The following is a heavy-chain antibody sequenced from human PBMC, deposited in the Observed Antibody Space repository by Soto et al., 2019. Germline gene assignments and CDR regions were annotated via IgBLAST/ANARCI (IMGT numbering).Heavy chain of an antibody. J-gene: IGHJ6*04. CDR2: INVGNGNT. Sequence: QVQLVQSGAEEKKPGASVKVSCKASGYTFTSYAMHWVRQAPGQRLEWMGWINVGNGNTKYSQKFQGRVTITRDTSARTAYMELSSLRSEDTAVYYCATSYSGSDYHYYYGMDVWGKGPTVTVSS. CDR3: ATSYSGSDYHYYYGMDV. CDR1: GYTFTSYA. V-gene: IGHV1-3*05. D-gene: IGHD5-12*01.